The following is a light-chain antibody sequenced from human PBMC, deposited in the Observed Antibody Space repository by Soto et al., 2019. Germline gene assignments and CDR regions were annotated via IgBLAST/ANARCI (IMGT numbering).Light chain of an antibody. CDR2: TTS. J-gene: IGKJ4*01. CDR1: QAINSY. CDR3: QQGNRFPLT. V-gene: IGKV1-12*01. Sequence: DIQMTQSPSSVSASVGDRVTITCRASQAINSYLAWYQQKPGKAPNLLIYTTSSLQSGVPSRFSGSGSGTYFTLTISNLEPEDFATYSCQQGNRFPLTFGGGTKVEIK.